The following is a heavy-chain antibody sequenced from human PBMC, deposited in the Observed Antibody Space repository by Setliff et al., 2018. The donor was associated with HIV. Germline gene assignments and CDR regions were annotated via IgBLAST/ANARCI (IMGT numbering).Heavy chain of an antibody. Sequence: RLSCAASGFSFSSYGMHWVRQAPGKGLEWVAVISYDGSEKYYAGSVKGRFTISRDNSKNTLYLQMNSLGADDTAMYYCAKDQGHTAMAYVDNWGQGTLVTVSS. CDR2: ISYDGSEK. D-gene: IGHD5-18*01. V-gene: IGHV3-30*18. J-gene: IGHJ4*02. CDR3: AKDQGHTAMAYVDN. CDR1: GFSFSSYG.